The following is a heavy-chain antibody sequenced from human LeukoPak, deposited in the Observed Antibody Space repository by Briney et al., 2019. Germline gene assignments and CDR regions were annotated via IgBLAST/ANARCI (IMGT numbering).Heavy chain of an antibody. CDR1: GFIFSSAW. V-gene: IGHV3-48*04. D-gene: IGHD2-2*01. CDR3: ARETSFMPGDAFDI. CDR2: ISSSSSTI. Sequence: AGGSLRLSCAASGFIFSSAWMSWVRQAPGNGLEWVSYISSSSSTIYYADSVKGRFTISRDNAKNSLYLQMNSLRAEDTAVYYCARETSFMPGDAFDIWGQGRVVTVSS. J-gene: IGHJ3*02.